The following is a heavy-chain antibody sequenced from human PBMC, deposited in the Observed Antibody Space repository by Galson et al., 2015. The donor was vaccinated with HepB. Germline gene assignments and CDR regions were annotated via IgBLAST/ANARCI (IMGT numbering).Heavy chain of an antibody. Sequence: SVKVSCKASGGSFRDYVISWVRLAPGQGLEWMGGIIPIFNTPNYAQKFQGRIIISADESTSTAYMELNSLRAEDTAVYYCAKVIFEATKDNFDYWGQGTLVTVSS. D-gene: IGHD1-26*01. V-gene: IGHV1-69*13. CDR2: IIPIFNTP. CDR3: AKVIFEATKDNFDY. J-gene: IGHJ4*02. CDR1: GGSFRDYV.